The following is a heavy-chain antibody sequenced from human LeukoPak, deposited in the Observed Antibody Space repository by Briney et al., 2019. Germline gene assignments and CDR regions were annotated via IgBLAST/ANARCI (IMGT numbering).Heavy chain of an antibody. CDR1: GYTFTSYY. D-gene: IGHD3-22*01. Sequence: ASVKDSCKASGYTFTSYYMHWVRQAPGQGLEWMGIINLSGGSTSYAQKFQGRVTMTRDTSTSTVYMELSSLRSEDTAVYYCARDPHITMIVVVPHFDYWGQGTLVTVSS. CDR3: ARDPHITMIVVVPHFDY. J-gene: IGHJ4*02. CDR2: INLSGGST. V-gene: IGHV1-46*01.